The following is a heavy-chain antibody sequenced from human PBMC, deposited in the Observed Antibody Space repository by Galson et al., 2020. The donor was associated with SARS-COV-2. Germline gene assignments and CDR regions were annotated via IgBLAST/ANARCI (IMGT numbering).Heavy chain of an antibody. CDR3: ARDSYVGYDY. CDR1: GGSISSSSYY. CDR2: IYYSGST. V-gene: IGHV4-39*07. D-gene: IGHD3-16*01. J-gene: IGHJ4*02. Sequence: SETLSLTCTVSGGSISSSSYYWGWIRQPPGKGLEWIGSIYYSGSTYYNPSLKSRVTISVDTSKNQFSLKLSSVTAADTAVYYFARDSYVGYDYWGQGTLVTVSS.